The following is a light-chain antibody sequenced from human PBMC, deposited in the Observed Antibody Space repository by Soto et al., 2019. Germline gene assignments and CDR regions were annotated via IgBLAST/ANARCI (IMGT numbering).Light chain of an antibody. CDR3: QQYGSSPT. Sequence: EIVLTQSPGTLSLSPGERATLSCRASQSVSSSYLAWYQQKPGQAPRLLIYGASSRATGIPDRFSGSGSGTDLTLTISRLENEDFEVYYCQQYGSSPTFGQGTKVDIK. V-gene: IGKV3-20*01. CDR2: GAS. J-gene: IGKJ1*01. CDR1: QSVSSSY.